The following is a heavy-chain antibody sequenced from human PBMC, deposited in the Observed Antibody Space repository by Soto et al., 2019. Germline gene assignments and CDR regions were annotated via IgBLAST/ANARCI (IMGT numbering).Heavy chain of an antibody. D-gene: IGHD5-12*01. CDR3: AKDGTNGYNLMY. CDR2: VYHTGST. CDR1: GDSISGGGW. V-gene: IGHV4-4*02. Sequence: QVQLQESDPGLVEPSGTLSLTCSVSGDSISGGGWWSWVRQPPGKGLEWIGEVYHTGSTNYNPSLKSRVTISVDKSKNHFSLTLNSVTAADTAIYFCAKDGTNGYNLMYWGQGTRVTVAS. J-gene: IGHJ4*02.